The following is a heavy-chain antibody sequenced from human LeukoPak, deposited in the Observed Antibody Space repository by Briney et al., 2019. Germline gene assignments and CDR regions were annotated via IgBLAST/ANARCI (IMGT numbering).Heavy chain of an antibody. CDR3: ARTRGYYYYYYMDV. CDR2: ISSNGGST. V-gene: IGHV3-64*01. J-gene: IGHJ6*03. CDR1: GFTSSSYA. Sequence: GGSLRLSCAASGFTSSSYAMHWVRQAPGKGLEYVSAISSNGGSTYYANSVKGRFTISRDNSKNTLYLQMGSLRAEDMAVYYCARTRGYYYYYYMDVWGKGTTVTVSS.